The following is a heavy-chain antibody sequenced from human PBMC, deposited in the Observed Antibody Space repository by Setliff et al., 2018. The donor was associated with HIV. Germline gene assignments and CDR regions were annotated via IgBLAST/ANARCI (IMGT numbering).Heavy chain of an antibody. Sequence: TGGSLRLSCAASGFTFSSHTMHWVRQAPGKGLEWLSVILSDGSNEHYADSVKGRFTVSRDNPKKTLYLQMSSLRVEDTAVYYCATGHYDYWNGYSARGPLDYWGQGTLVTVSS. J-gene: IGHJ4*02. CDR1: GFTFSSHT. V-gene: IGHV3-30*04. CDR3: ATGHYDYWNGYSARGPLDY. D-gene: IGHD3-3*01. CDR2: ILSDGSNE.